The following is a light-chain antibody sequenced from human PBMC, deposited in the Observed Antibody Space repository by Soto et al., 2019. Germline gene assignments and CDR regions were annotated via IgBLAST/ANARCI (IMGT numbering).Light chain of an antibody. V-gene: IGKV3-20*01. Sequence: EIVLTQSPGTLSLSPGERATLSCWASQSVNRYLVWYQQKPGQAPRLLIYAASSRATGIPDRFSGSGSGTDFTLTISRLEPEDFAVYYCQQYGNSPQTFGQGTKVDIK. CDR1: QSVNRY. J-gene: IGKJ1*01. CDR2: AAS. CDR3: QQYGNSPQT.